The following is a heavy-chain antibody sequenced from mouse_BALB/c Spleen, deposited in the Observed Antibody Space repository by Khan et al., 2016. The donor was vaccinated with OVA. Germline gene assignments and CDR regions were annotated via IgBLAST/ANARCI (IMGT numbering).Heavy chain of an antibody. J-gene: IGHJ2*01. CDR1: GYTFTSYW. CDR3: ARDRNDY. Sequence: VQLQQSGAELVKPGASVKMSCTASGYTFTSYWMHWIKQRPGQGLEWIGYINPTSGYTDYNQKFKDKATLTADKSSSTAYMQLGSLTSDDSAVYYCARDRNDYWGQGTALTVSS. CDR2: INPTSGYT. V-gene: IGHV1-7*01.